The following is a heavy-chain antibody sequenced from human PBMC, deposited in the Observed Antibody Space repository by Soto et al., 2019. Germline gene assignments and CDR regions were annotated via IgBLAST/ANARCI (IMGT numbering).Heavy chain of an antibody. CDR3: TTAIADXAFDX. V-gene: IGHV1-3*01. J-gene: IGHJ3*02. D-gene: IGHD2-2*01. CDR1: GYTFTSYA. CDR2: INAGKGNT. Sequence: ASVKVSCKASGYTFTSYAMHWVRQAPGQRREWMGSINAGKGNTKYSQKVQARVTITRGTSANTAYMETSSMRSEDTAVPYCTTAIADXAFDXWGRGTMVTVSS.